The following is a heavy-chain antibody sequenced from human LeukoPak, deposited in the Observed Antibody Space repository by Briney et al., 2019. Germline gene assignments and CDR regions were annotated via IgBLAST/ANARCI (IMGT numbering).Heavy chain of an antibody. Sequence: GGSLRLSCAASGFTFSSYSMNWVRQAPGKGLEWVSSISSSSSYIYYADSVKGRFTISRDNAKNSLYLQMNSLRAEDTAVYYCARDSYLIAAAGTGNYFDYWGQGTLVTVSS. CDR1: GFTFSSYS. CDR2: ISSSSSYI. CDR3: ARDSYLIAAAGTGNYFDY. D-gene: IGHD6-13*01. V-gene: IGHV3-21*01. J-gene: IGHJ4*02.